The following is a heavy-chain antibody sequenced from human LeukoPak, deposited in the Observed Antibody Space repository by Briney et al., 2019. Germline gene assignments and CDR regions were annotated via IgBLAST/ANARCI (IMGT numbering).Heavy chain of an antibody. V-gene: IGHV3-23*01. Sequence: GGSLRLSCAASGFTFSSYAMSWVRQAPGKGLEWVSAISGSGGSTYYADSVKGRFTISRDNSKNTLYLQMNSLRAEDTAVYYCAKEDVLRFLEWPSPGMDVWGQGTTVTVSS. CDR2: ISGSGGST. J-gene: IGHJ6*02. CDR1: GFTFSSYA. D-gene: IGHD3-3*01. CDR3: AKEDVLRFLEWPSPGMDV.